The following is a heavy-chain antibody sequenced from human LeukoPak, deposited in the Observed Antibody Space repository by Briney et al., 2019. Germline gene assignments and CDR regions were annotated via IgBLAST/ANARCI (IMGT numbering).Heavy chain of an antibody. D-gene: IGHD2-15*01. CDR2: ITRSSSYI. Sequence: GGSLRLSCAASGFTFSSYSMNWVRQAPGKGLQWVSSITRSSSYIYYADSVKGRFTISRDNSKNTLYLQMNSLRAEDTAIYYCAKNGDRGAYCSGGSCYPYYYYNMDVWGKGTTVTISS. CDR1: GFTFSSYS. CDR3: AKNGDRGAYCSGGSCYPYYYYNMDV. V-gene: IGHV3-21*04. J-gene: IGHJ6*03.